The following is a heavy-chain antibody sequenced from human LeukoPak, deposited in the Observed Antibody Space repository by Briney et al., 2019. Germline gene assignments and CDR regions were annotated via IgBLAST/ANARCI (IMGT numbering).Heavy chain of an antibody. J-gene: IGHJ4*02. Sequence: KSSETLSLTCTVSGGSISSYYWSWIRQPPGKGLEWIGYIYHSGSTYYNPSLKSRVTISVDRSKNQFSLKLSSVTAADTAVYHCARDKEDIVADWGQGTLVTVSS. V-gene: IGHV4-59*12. CDR3: ARDKEDIVAD. D-gene: IGHD5-12*01. CDR1: GGSISSYY. CDR2: IYHSGST.